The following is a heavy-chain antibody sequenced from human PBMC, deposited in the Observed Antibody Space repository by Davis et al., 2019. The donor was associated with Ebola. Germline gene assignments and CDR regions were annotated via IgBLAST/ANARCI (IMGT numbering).Heavy chain of an antibody. CDR3: ARVLTGTTLFDP. CDR1: GFTFSSFA. D-gene: IGHD1-7*01. Sequence: PGGSLRLSCAASGFTFSSFALSWVRQPPGKGLEWIGNINFIGSTYYNPSLKSRVTISVDTSKNQFSLKLSSVTAADTAVYYCARVLTGTTLFDPWGHGTLVTVSS. CDR2: INFIGST. J-gene: IGHJ5*02. V-gene: IGHV4-4*08.